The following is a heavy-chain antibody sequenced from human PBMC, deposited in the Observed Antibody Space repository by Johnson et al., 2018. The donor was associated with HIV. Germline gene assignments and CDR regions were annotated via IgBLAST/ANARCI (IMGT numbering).Heavy chain of an antibody. J-gene: IGHJ3*02. CDR3: APLGDAFDI. CDR2: ISYDGKST. CDR1: GFTFSSYA. Sequence: QMMLVESGGGVVQPGRSLRLSCAAPGFTFSSYAMHWVRQAPGKGLEWVAVISYDGKSTYYADSGKGRFTISRDNSKNTLYLQMNSLRAEDTAVYYCAPLGDAFDIWGQGTMVTVSS. D-gene: IGHD7-27*01. V-gene: IGHV3-30*04.